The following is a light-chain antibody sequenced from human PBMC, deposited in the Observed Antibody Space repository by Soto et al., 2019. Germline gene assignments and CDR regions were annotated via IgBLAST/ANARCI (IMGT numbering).Light chain of an antibody. CDR1: TSNIGSNT. Sequence: QSVLTQPPSASGTPGQRVSFSCSGSTSNIGSNTVNWYQQHPGKAPKLMIYDVSKRPSGVPDRFSGSKSGNTASLTISGLQAEDEADYYCCSYAGSYTPYVFGTGTKVTVL. V-gene: IGLV2-11*01. CDR2: DVS. J-gene: IGLJ1*01. CDR3: CSYAGSYTPYV.